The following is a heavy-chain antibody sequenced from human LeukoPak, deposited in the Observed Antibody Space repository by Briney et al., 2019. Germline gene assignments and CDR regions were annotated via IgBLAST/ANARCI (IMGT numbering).Heavy chain of an antibody. V-gene: IGHV4-39*07. CDR3: ARHVDTAMVPPDY. CDR2: IYYSGST. Sequence: SETLSLTCTVSGGSISSSSYYWGWIRQPPGKGLEWIGSIYYSGSTYYNPSLKSRVTISVDTSKNQFSLKLSSVTAADTAVYYCARHVDTAMVPPDYWGQGTLVTVSS. CDR1: GGSISSSSYY. D-gene: IGHD5-18*01. J-gene: IGHJ4*02.